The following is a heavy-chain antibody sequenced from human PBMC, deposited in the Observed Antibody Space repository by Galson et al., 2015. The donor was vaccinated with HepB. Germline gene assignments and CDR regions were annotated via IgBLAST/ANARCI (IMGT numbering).Heavy chain of an antibody. V-gene: IGHV5-51*03. Sequence: QSGAEVKKPGESLKVSCKGSGYSFTSYWIGWVRQMPGQGLEWMGIIYPGDSDTRYSPSFQGQVTISADKSSSTAYLQWSSLKASDTAIHYCARVFYYDDSGYFFDYWGQGTLVTVSS. CDR2: IYPGDSDT. CDR1: GYSFTSYW. D-gene: IGHD3-22*01. J-gene: IGHJ4*02. CDR3: ARVFYYDDSGYFFDY.